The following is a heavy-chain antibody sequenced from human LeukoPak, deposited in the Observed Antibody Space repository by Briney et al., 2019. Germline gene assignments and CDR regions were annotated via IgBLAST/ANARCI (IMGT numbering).Heavy chain of an antibody. CDR1: GGSISSGDYY. D-gene: IGHD5-12*01. CDR3: ARGVAFPYYYYYYMDV. Sequence: SQTLSLTCTVSGGSISSGDYYWSWIRQPPGKGLEWIGYIYYSGSTYYNPSLKSRVTISVDTSKNQFSLKLSSVTAADTAVYYCARGVAFPYYYYYYMDVWGKGTTVTVSS. J-gene: IGHJ6*03. V-gene: IGHV4-30-4*08. CDR2: IYYSGST.